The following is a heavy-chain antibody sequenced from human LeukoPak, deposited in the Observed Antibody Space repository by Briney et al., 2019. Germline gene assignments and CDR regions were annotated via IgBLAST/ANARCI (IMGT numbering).Heavy chain of an antibody. J-gene: IGHJ4*02. CDR3: AREGVYDYVWGSYRPYYFDY. CDR2: INSDGSST. V-gene: IGHV3-74*01. CDR1: GFTFSSYW. Sequence: GGSLRLSCAASGFTFSSYWMHWVRRAPGKGLVWVSRINSDGSSTSYADSVKGRFTISRDNAKNTLYLQMNSLRAEDTAVYYCAREGVYDYVWGSYRPYYFDYWGQGTLVTVSS. D-gene: IGHD3-16*02.